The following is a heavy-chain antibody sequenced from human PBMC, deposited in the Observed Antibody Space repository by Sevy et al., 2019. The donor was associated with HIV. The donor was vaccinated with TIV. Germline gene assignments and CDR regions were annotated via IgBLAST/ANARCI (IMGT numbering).Heavy chain of an antibody. CDR2: INHSGST. J-gene: IGHJ4*02. V-gene: IGHV4-34*01. CDR3: ARGGSNYNYDILTGYYLDY. CDR1: GGSFSGYY. D-gene: IGHD3-9*01. Sequence: SENLSLTCAVYGGSFSGYYWSWIRQPPGKGLEWIGEINHSGSTNYNPSLKSRVTISVDTSKNQFSLKLSSVTAADTAVYYCARGGSNYNYDILTGYYLDYWGQGTLVTVSS.